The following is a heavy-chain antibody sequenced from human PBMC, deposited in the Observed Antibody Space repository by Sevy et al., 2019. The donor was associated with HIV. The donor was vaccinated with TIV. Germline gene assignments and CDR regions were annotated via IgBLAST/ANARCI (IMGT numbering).Heavy chain of an antibody. CDR2: IKEDGSVK. V-gene: IGHV3-7*01. Sequence: GGSLRLSCEASGFTFSSYWMSWVRQAPGKGLEWVANIKEDGSVKYYVESVKGRFTISRDNAKSSVYLQMNSLRAEDAALYYWVRAIGAAGSYWGLGTLVTVSS. J-gene: IGHJ4*02. CDR3: VRAIGAAGSY. CDR1: GFTFSSYW. D-gene: IGHD6-13*01.